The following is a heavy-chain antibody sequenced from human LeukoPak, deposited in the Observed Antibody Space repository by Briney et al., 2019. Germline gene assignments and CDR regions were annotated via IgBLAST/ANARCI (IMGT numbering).Heavy chain of an antibody. CDR3: ARSPDGFDY. Sequence: GGSLRLSCAASGFSFTSYWMSWVRQAPGEGLEWVANIKPDGSEKYFVDSVKGRFTISRDNTKNSLYLLMNSLRVEDTAVYYCARSPDGFDYWGQGTLVTVSS. J-gene: IGHJ4*02. V-gene: IGHV3-7*01. CDR2: IKPDGSEK. CDR1: GFSFTSYW.